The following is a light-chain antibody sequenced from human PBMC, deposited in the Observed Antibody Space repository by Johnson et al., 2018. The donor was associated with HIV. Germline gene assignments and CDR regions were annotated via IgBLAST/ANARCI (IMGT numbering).Light chain of an antibody. CDR1: SSNIGNDY. V-gene: IGLV1-51*02. CDR2: ENN. CDR3: GAWDNTLTEGV. J-gene: IGLJ1*01. Sequence: HSVLTQPPSVSAAPGQKVTISCSGSSSNIGNDYVSWYQQLPGTAPKLLIYENNKRPSGIPDRFSGSKSGTSATLGITGLQTGDEADYYCGAWDNTLTEGVFGTGTKVTVL.